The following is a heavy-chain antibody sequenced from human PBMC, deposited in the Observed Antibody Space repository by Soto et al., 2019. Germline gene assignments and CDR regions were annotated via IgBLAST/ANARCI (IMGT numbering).Heavy chain of an antibody. CDR1: GGSISSYY. V-gene: IGHV4-59*08. D-gene: IGHD6-19*01. J-gene: IGHJ6*02. CDR2: IYYSGST. CDR3: ARAVFRYSSSTTSYYYGLDV. Sequence: SETLSLTCTVSGGSISSYYWSWIRQPPGKGLEWIGYIYYSGSTNYNPSLKSRVTISVDTSKNQLSLKLNSVTAADTAVYYCARAVFRYSSSTTSYYYGLDVWGQGTTVTVSS.